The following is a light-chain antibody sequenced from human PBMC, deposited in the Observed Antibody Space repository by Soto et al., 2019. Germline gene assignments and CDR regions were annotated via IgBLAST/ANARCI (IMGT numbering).Light chain of an antibody. CDR3: QETFTTPYT. V-gene: IGKV1-39*01. CDR2: AAS. Sequence: DIQMTQSPSSLSASVGDSVTITCRASQGSSRYLNWYQQKPGKAPKVLIYAASNLESGVPSRFSGSGSGTDYSLTISSLQAGDVATYFCQETFTTPYTFGQGTKLEIK. CDR1: QGSSRY. J-gene: IGKJ2*01.